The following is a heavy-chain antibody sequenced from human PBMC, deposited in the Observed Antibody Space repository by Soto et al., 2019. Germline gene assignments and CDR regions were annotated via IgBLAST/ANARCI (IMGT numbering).Heavy chain of an antibody. J-gene: IGHJ6*03. CDR3: ARDHGVDFWSGYPYYMDV. Sequence: QVQLVQSGAEVKKHGASVKVSCKASGYTFTSYGISWVRQAPGQGLEWMGWISAYNGNTNYAQELQGRVTMTTDTSTSTAYMELRSLRYDDTAVYYCARDHGVDFWSGYPYYMDVWCKGTPVTVSS. D-gene: IGHD3-3*01. CDR1: GYTFTSYG. CDR2: ISAYNGNT. V-gene: IGHV1-18*01.